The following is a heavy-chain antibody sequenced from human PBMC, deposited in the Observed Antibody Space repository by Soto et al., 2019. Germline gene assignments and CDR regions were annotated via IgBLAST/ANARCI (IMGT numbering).Heavy chain of an antibody. V-gene: IGHV4-59*01. CDR3: ARRGRQYSAFLSRAQVVGAFDI. J-gene: IGHJ3*02. D-gene: IGHD2-15*01. CDR1: GASITTYS. CDR2: VFYSVSS. Sequence: QVQLQESGPGLVRPSETLSLTCTVSGASITTYSWNWIRQSPGKGLEGIGNVFYSVSSDSDPFLKSRVTVSVATSKNQVSLRLRSVTAADTAVYYCARRGRQYSAFLSRAQVVGAFDIGGQGSPVTVSS.